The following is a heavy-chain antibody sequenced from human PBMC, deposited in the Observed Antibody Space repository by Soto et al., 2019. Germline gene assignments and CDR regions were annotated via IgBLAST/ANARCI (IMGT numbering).Heavy chain of an antibody. V-gene: IGHV2-5*02. CDR1: GFSLSTSGVG. J-gene: IGHJ4*02. Sequence: QITLKESGHPLVKPTQTLTLTCTFSGFSLSTSGVGVGWIRQPPGKAMEWLALIYWDDEKRYSPSLKSRLPITKDTSRNQVVLTLTNVDPVDTATYYCTHNYGSTWFFTLIDYWGQGTLVTVSS. CDR3: THNYGSTWFFTLIDY. D-gene: IGHD1-26*01. CDR2: IYWDDEK.